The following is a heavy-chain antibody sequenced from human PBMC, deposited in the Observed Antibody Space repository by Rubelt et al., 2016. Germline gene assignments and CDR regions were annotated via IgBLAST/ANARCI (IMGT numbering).Heavy chain of an antibody. V-gene: IGHV3-53*04. D-gene: IGHD1-26*01. CDR2: IYSGGST. CDR1: GLTFSDSS. CDR3: ASGRG. Sequence: EVQLLESGGGLVQPGGSLKLSCAASGLTFSDSSVHWVRQASGKGLEWVSVIYSGGSTYYADSVKGRFTISRHNSKNTLYLQMNSLRAEDTAVYYCASGRGWGQGTLVTVSS. J-gene: IGHJ4*02.